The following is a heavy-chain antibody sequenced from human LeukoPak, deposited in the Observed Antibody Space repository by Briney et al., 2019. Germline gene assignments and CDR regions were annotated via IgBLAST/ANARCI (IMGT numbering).Heavy chain of an antibody. V-gene: IGHV1-18*01. D-gene: IGHD2-2*01. CDR3: ARDIYCSSTSCGAYYMDV. Sequence: ASVKLSCKASGYTFTSYGISWVRQAPGQGLEWMGWISAYNGNTNYAQKLQGRVTMTTDTSTSTAYMELRSLRSDDTAVYYCARDIYCSSTSCGAYYMDVWGKGTTVTVSS. CDR2: ISAYNGNT. J-gene: IGHJ6*03. CDR1: GYTFTSYG.